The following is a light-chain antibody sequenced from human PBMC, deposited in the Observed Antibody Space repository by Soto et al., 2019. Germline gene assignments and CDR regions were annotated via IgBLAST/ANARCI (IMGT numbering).Light chain of an antibody. CDR3: SSYAGSNTPYV. CDR2: EVS. CDR1: SSDVGGYNY. Sequence: QSVLTQPPSASGSPGQSVTISCTGTSSDVGGYNYVSWYQQHPGKAPKLMIYEVSKRPSGVPDRFSGSKSGNTASLTVSGLQAEDEADYYRSSYAGSNTPYVFGTGTKLTVL. J-gene: IGLJ1*01. V-gene: IGLV2-8*01.